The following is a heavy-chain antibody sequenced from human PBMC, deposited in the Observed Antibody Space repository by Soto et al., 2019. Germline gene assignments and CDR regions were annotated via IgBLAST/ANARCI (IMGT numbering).Heavy chain of an antibody. Sequence: GESLKISCQGSGYSFTSYWIGWVRQMPGKGLEWMGIIYPGDSDTRYSPSFQGQVTISADKSISTAYLQWSSLKASDTAMYYCARHGRGIFGVVTGMDVWGQGTTVTVSS. D-gene: IGHD3-3*01. V-gene: IGHV5-51*01. CDR3: ARHGRGIFGVVTGMDV. CDR2: IYPGDSDT. CDR1: GYSFTSYW. J-gene: IGHJ6*02.